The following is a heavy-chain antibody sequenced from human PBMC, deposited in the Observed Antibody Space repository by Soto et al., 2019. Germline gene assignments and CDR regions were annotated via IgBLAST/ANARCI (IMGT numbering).Heavy chain of an antibody. CDR2: IYPGDSDT. D-gene: IGHD3-3*01. CDR1: GYSFTSYW. J-gene: IGHJ5*02. V-gene: IGHV5-51*01. CDR3: ARLGDYDFWSGPNWFDP. Sequence: GESLKISCKGSGYSFTSYWIGWVRQMPGKVLEWMGIIYPGDSDTRYSPSFQGQVTISADKSISTAYLQWSSLKASDTAMYYCARLGDYDFWSGPNWFDPWGQGXLVTVYS.